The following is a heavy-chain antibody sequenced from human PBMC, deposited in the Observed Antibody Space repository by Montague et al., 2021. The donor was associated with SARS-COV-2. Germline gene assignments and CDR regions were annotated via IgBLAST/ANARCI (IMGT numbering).Heavy chain of an antibody. Sequence: PETLSLTCAVSGVSITSTNWWSLVRQPPGKGLEWIGEISYGGIATYNPSLKSRATISMDRSRNLFSLKPSSVTAADTAIYYCAGKVLTVPADYWGQGTLVTVS. J-gene: IGHJ4*02. CDR3: AGKVLTVPADY. V-gene: IGHV4-4*03. CDR1: GVSITSTNW. CDR2: ISYGGIA. D-gene: IGHD4-11*01.